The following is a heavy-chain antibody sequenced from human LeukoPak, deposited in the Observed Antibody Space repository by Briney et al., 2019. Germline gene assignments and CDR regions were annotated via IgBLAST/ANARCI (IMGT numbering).Heavy chain of an antibody. J-gene: IGHJ6*03. D-gene: IGHD1-26*01. CDR1: GFTFSSYE. V-gene: IGHV3-48*03. CDR2: ISSSGSTI. CDR3: ARAYSGSYRDMDV. Sequence: GGSLRLSCAASGFTFSSYEMNWVRQAPGKGLEWVSYISSSGSTIYYADSVKGRFTISRDNAKNSLYLQMNSLRAEDTAVYYCARAYSGSYRDMDVWGKGTTVTVSS.